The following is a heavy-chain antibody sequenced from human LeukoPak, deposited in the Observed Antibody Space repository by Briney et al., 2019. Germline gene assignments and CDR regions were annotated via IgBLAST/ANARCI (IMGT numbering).Heavy chain of an antibody. D-gene: IGHD1-26*01. V-gene: IGHV4-4*07. CDR2: IYTSGST. CDR1: GGSISSYY. CDR3: ARKNSGSYRGFDY. Sequence: SETLSLTCTVSGGSISSYYWSWIRQPAGKGLEWIGRIYTSGSTNYNASLESRVSMSVDTSKNQFSLKLSSVTAADTAVFYCARKNSGSYRGFDYGAQGPRVTVS. J-gene: IGHJ4*02.